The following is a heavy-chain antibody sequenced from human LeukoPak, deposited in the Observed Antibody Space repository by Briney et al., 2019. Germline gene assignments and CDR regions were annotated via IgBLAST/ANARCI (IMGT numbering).Heavy chain of an antibody. D-gene: IGHD3-3*01. CDR2: INGSGDDT. J-gene: IGHJ6*03. CDR1: GFTFYNYA. V-gene: IGHV3-23*01. CDR3: AKGKDFQFYYYMDV. Sequence: GGSLRLSCGASGFTFYNYAMNWVRQAPGKGLEWVSAINGSGDDTYTADSVKGRFTISRDNSRNTVYLQLNSLRAEDTAIYYCAKGKDFQFYYYMDVWGKGTTVTVSS.